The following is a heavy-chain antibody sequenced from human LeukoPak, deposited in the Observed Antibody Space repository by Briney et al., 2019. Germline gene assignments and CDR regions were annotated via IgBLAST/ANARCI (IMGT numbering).Heavy chain of an antibody. Sequence: GGSLRLSCAASGFTFSSYSMNWVRQAPGKGLEWVSYISSSSSTIYYADSVKGRFTISKDNAKNSLYLQMNSLRAEDTAVYYCARDCSSTSCYGGFDYWGQGTLVTVSS. CDR3: ARDCSSTSCYGGFDY. D-gene: IGHD2-2*01. J-gene: IGHJ4*02. CDR1: GFTFSSYS. CDR2: ISSSSSTI. V-gene: IGHV3-48*01.